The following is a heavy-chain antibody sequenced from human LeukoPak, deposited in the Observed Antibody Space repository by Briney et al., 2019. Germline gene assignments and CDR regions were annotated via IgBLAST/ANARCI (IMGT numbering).Heavy chain of an antibody. CDR2: IKQDGSEK. CDR3: ASPRGYGYYFDY. D-gene: IGHD5-12*01. Sequence: GGSLRLSCAASGFTFSSYWMSWVRQAPGKGLEWVANIKQDGSEKYYVDSVKGRFTISRDNAKNPLYLQMNSLRAEDTAVYYCASPRGYGYYFDYWGQGTLVTVSS. J-gene: IGHJ4*02. CDR1: GFTFSSYW. V-gene: IGHV3-7*01.